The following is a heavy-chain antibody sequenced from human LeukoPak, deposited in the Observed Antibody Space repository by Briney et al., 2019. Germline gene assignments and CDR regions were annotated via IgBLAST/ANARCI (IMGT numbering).Heavy chain of an antibody. D-gene: IGHD3-3*01. Sequence: SETLSLTCTVSGGSISSSSYYWGWIRQPPGKGLEWIGSIYYSGSTYYNPSLKSRVTISVDTSKNQFSLKLSSVTAADTAVYYCARWESGYYLSGAFDIWGQGTMVTVSS. CDR3: ARWESGYYLSGAFDI. J-gene: IGHJ3*02. CDR2: IYYSGST. CDR1: GGSISSSSYY. V-gene: IGHV4-39*07.